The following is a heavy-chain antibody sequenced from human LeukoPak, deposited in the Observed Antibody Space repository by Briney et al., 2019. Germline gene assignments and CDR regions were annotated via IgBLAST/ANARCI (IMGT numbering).Heavy chain of an antibody. J-gene: IGHJ6*02. D-gene: IGHD3-22*01. CDR1: GGCISSYY. V-gene: IGHV4-4*07. CDR2: IYTSGST. CDR3: ARDQRYYDSSGYQTYGMDV. Sequence: SETLSLTCTVSGGCISSYYWSWIRQPAGKGLEWIGRIYTSGSTNYNPSLKSRVTMSVDTSKNQFSLKLSSVTAADTAVYYCARDQRYYDSSGYQTYGMDVWGQGTTVTVSS.